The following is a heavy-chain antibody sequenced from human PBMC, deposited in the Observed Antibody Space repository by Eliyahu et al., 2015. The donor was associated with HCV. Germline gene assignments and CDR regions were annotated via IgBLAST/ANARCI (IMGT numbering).Heavy chain of an antibody. CDR1: GFTFGDYA. J-gene: IGHJ4*02. CDR3: TRGYYDFWSGYY. Sequence: EVQLVESGGGLVQPGRSLRLSCTASGFTFGDYAMSWFRQAPGKGLEWVGFIRSKAYRGTTQYAASVKGRFTISRDDSKSIAYLQMNSLKTEDTAVYYCTRGYYDFWSGYYWGQGTLVTVSS. D-gene: IGHD3-3*01. CDR2: IRSKAYRGTT. V-gene: IGHV3-49*03.